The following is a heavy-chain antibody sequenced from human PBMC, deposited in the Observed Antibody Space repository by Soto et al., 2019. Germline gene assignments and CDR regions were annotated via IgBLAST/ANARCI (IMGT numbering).Heavy chain of an antibody. CDR3: EHKGAGYRVFKY. Sequence: QITLKESGPTLVKPTQTLTLACTFSGFSLSTSGVGVGWIRQPPGKALEWLALIYWDDDKRYSPYLQSRLTITKDTPKNQVVFTMPNLDPVDTSPYYCEHKGAGYRVFKYWGQGTLVTVSS. CDR2: IYWDDDK. CDR1: GFSLSTSGVG. J-gene: IGHJ4*02. D-gene: IGHD5-12*01. V-gene: IGHV2-5*02.